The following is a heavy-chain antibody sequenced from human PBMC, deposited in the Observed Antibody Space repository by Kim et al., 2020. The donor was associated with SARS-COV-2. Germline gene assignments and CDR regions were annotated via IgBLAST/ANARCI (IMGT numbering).Heavy chain of an antibody. Sequence: YPPAFTGRFVFSVDTSVSTTYLQISSLKAEDTALYYCARVIWGSYRYTDSWGQGTLVTVSS. CDR3: ARVIWGSYRYTDS. V-gene: IGHV7-4-1*02. D-gene: IGHD3-16*02. J-gene: IGHJ4*02.